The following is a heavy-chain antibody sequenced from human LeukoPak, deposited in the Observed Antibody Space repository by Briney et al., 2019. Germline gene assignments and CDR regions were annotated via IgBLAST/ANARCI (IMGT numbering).Heavy chain of an antibody. CDR3: ARIGLYYFDY. CDR1: GGSISSSSYY. Sequence: NASETLSLXCTVSGGSISSSSYYWGWIRQPPGKGLEWIGSIYYSGSTYYNPSLKSRVTISVDTSKNQFSLKLSSVTAADTAVYYCARIGLYYFDYWGQGTLVTVSS. D-gene: IGHD2-15*01. CDR2: IYYSGST. J-gene: IGHJ4*02. V-gene: IGHV4-39*01.